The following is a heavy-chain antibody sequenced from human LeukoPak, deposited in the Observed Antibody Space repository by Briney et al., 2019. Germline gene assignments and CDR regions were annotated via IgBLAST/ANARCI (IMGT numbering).Heavy chain of an antibody. CDR3: AREGKYSSGWYGGFYYYYGMDV. J-gene: IGHJ6*02. D-gene: IGHD6-19*01. Sequence: GASAKVSCKASGYSFTSDDMNWVRQAPGQGLEWMGWMNAKSGRTGYAREFQGRVSLTRNTSISTAYMELSSLRSEDTAVYYCAREGKYSSGWYGGFYYYYGMDVWGQGTTVTVSS. CDR1: GYSFTSDD. V-gene: IGHV1-8*01. CDR2: MNAKSGRT.